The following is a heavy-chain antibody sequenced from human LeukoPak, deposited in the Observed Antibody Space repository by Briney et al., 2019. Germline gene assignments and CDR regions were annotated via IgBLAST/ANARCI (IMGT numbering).Heavy chain of an antibody. V-gene: IGHV3-13*01. J-gene: IGHJ4*02. CDR2: IGTAGDT. Sequence: GGSLRLSCAASGFTFSSYDMHWVRQATGKGLEWASAIGTAGDTYYPGSVKGRFTISRENAKNSLYLQMNSLRAEDTAVYYCARDNVEIQLWLRRTYYFDYWGQGTLVTVSS. CDR1: GFTFSSYD. CDR3: ARDNVEIQLWLRRTYYFDY. D-gene: IGHD5-18*01.